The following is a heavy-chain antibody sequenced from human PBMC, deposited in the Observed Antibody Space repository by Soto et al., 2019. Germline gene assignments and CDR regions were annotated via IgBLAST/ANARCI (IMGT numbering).Heavy chain of an antibody. J-gene: IGHJ4*02. Sequence: SETLSLTCAVYGGSFSCYYWSWIRQPPGKGLEWIGEINHSGSTNYNPSLKSRVTISVDTSKNQFSLKLSSVTAADTAVYYCARTLEVRPFDYWGQGTLVTVSS. CDR2: INHSGST. D-gene: IGHD1-7*01. CDR3: ARTLEVRPFDY. V-gene: IGHV4-34*01. CDR1: GGSFSCYY.